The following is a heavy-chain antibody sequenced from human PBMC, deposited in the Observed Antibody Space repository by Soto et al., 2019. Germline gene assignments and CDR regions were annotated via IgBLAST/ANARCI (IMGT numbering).Heavy chain of an antibody. V-gene: IGHV1-69*06. CDR2: IVPNIGTV. CDR3: ARRNPAGFLRYFDN. D-gene: IGHD6-19*01. J-gene: IGHJ4*02. CDR1: GGTLTNFINYP. Sequence: QVQLVQSGAEVMQPGSSVKVSCKPSGGTLTNFINYPINWVRQSPGQGLEWMGGIVPNIGTVNYAQKFQGRVTMTADKSTDTVYMELSSLRSDDSALYYCARRNPAGFLRYFDNWGQGTLVTVSS.